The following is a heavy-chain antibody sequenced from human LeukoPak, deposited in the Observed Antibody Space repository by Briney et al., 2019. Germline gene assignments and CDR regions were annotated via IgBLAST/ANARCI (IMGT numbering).Heavy chain of an antibody. CDR3: ARGGSGSQLFDY. Sequence: PSETLSLTCTVSGGSISSGSYYWSWIRQPAGTGLEWIGRIYTSGSTNYNPSLKSRVTISVDTSKNQFSLKLSSVTAADTAVYYCARGGSGSQLFDYWGQGTLVTVSS. J-gene: IGHJ4*02. CDR2: IYTSGST. D-gene: IGHD3-10*01. CDR1: GGSISSGSYY. V-gene: IGHV4-61*02.